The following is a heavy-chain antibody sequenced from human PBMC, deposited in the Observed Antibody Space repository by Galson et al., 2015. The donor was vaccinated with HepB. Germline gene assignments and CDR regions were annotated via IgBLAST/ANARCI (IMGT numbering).Heavy chain of an antibody. CDR3: ARDSSADYYDSENWYFDL. CDR1: GYTFTSYG. J-gene: IGHJ2*01. CDR2: TSAYNGNT. D-gene: IGHD3-22*01. Sequence: SVKVSCKASGYTFTSYGISWVRQAPGQGLEWMGWTSAYNGNTNYAQKLQGRVTMTTDTSTSTAYMELRSLRSDDTAVYYCARDSSADYYDSENWYFDLWGRGTLVTVSS. V-gene: IGHV1-18*01.